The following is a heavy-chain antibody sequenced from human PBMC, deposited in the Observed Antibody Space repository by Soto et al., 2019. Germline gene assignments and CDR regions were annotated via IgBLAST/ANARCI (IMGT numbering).Heavy chain of an antibody. CDR3: ARGTETYITPPRRPLFDY. J-gene: IGHJ4*02. Sequence: QVQLVESGGGVVQSGRSLRLSCAASGFTFSSYAMHWVRQAPGKGLEWVAPILHDGSTNDYADSVKGRFTISRDNAENTLYLQMNGLRTEDTAVYYGARGTETYITPPRRPLFDYGGQGTLVTVSS. V-gene: IGHV3-30-3*01. D-gene: IGHD3-10*01. CDR2: ILHDGSTN. CDR1: GFTFSSYA.